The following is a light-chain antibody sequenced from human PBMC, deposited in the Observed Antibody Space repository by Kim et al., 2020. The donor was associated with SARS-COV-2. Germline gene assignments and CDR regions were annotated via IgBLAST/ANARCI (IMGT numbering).Light chain of an antibody. CDR1: KLGDKD. CDR2: QDS. CDR3: QAWDSSTAV. V-gene: IGLV3-1*01. Sequence: SEAPGQTASITCSGDKLGDKDVCWYQQKPGQSPLLVIYQDSKRPSGIPERFSGSNSGNTATLTISGTQAMDEADYYCQAWDSSTAVFGGGTQLTVL. J-gene: IGLJ3*02.